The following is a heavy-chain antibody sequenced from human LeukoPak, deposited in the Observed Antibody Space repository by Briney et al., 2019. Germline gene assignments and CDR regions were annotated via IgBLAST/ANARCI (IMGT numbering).Heavy chain of an antibody. CDR2: VDGGGGGT. V-gene: IGHV3-23*01. J-gene: IGHJ4*02. CDR3: AKVPYDSSGYYYFDY. CDR1: GFTLSSYA. Sequence: GGSLRLSCAASGFTLSSYAMTWVRQASGRGLEWVSSVDGGGGGTYYADSVKGRFTISRDNSKNTLYLQMNSLRAEDTAVYYCAKVPYDSSGYYYFDYWGQGTLVTVSS. D-gene: IGHD3-22*01.